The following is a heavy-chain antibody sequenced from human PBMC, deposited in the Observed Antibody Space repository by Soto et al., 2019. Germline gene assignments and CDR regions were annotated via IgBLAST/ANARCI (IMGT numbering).Heavy chain of an antibody. V-gene: IGHV1-46*01. CDR1: GDTFTDYY. CDR3: ARGGHVVVVTAALDY. CDR2: VNPSGGHT. D-gene: IGHD2-21*02. Sequence: QVQLVQSGAEVKKPGASVKVSCKASGDTFTDYYIHWVRQAPGQGLEWMGTVNPSGGHTTYAQHFLGRMNMTRDTSTRTLYMELTSLTSEDTAVYYCARGGHVVVVTAALDYWGQGTLVTVSS. J-gene: IGHJ4*02.